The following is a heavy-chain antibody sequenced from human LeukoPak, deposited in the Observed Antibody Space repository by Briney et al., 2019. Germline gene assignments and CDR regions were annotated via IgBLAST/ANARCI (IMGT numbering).Heavy chain of an antibody. D-gene: IGHD3-10*01. CDR1: GFTSDDYA. J-gene: IGHJ4*02. Sequence: PGGSLRLSCAASGFTSDDYAMHWVRQAPGKGLEWVSLISWDGGSTYYADSVKGRFTISRDNSKNSLYLQMNSLRAEDTAVYYCARAGLWFGELYPNPAFDYWAQGTLVTVSS. CDR2: ISWDGGST. V-gene: IGHV3-43D*03. CDR3: ARAGLWFGELYPNPAFDY.